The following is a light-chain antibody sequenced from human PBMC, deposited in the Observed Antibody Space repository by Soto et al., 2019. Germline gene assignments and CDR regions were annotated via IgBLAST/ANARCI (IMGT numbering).Light chain of an antibody. CDR2: LNSDGSH. V-gene: IGLV4-69*01. Sequence: QLVLTQSPSASASLGASVKLTCTLSSGHSSYAIAWHQQQPEKGPRYLMKLNSDGSHSKGDGIPDRFSGSSTGAERYLSISSLQSEDKADYYCQTWGTGIANVVFGGGTKLTVL. J-gene: IGLJ2*01. CDR3: QTWGTGIANVV. CDR1: SGHSSYA.